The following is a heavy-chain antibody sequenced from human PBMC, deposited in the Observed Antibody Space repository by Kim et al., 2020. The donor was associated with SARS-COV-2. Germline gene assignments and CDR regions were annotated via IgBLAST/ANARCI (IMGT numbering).Heavy chain of an antibody. V-gene: IGHV7-4-1*02. CDR1: GYTFTSYA. CDR3: ARDLKIKGGQLRFFDY. D-gene: IGHD6-6*01. CDR2: INTNTGNP. Sequence: ASVKVSCKASGYTFTSYAMNWVRQAPGQGLEWMGWINTNTGNPTYAQGFTGRFVFSLDTSVSTAYLQISSLKAEDTAVYYCARDLKIKGGQLRFFDYWGQGTLVTVSS. J-gene: IGHJ4*02.